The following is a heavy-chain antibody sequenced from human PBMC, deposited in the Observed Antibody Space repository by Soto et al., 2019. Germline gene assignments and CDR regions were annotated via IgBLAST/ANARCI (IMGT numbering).Heavy chain of an antibody. CDR1: GYTFTGYY. D-gene: IGHD3-3*01. Sequence: QVQLLQSGAEVKKPGASVRVSCKASGYTFTGYYIHWVRQAPGQGLEWMGWINPNSGDTNYAQKLQGRVTLTRDTSISTDYMELSMLRSDDTAVYYCVRDFRSGTSSHYNWFDPWGQGTLVTVSS. J-gene: IGHJ5*02. V-gene: IGHV1-2*02. CDR3: VRDFRSGTSSHYNWFDP. CDR2: INPNSGDT.